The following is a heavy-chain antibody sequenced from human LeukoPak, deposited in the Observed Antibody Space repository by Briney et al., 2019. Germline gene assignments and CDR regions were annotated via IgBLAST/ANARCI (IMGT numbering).Heavy chain of an antibody. CDR3: AKWPEGATPKFHH. D-gene: IGHD1-26*01. CDR1: GFTFSSYA. CDR2: ISASGHAT. Sequence: GESLRLSRAPSGFTFSSYAMSCVRQPPGKGLEAPGKGPEWDPTISASGHATYYPDSVRGRFTISRDNSKSTLHLQMDSLRAEDSALYYCAKWPEGATPKFHHWGQGTLVTVSS. V-gene: IGHV3-23*01. J-gene: IGHJ4*02.